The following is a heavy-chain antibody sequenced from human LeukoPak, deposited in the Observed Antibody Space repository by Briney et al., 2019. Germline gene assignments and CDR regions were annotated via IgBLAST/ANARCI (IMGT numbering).Heavy chain of an antibody. J-gene: IGHJ4*02. CDR3: ARDPVLLKGYFDY. CDR1: GFTFSSYS. V-gene: IGHV3-21*01. CDR2: ISSSSSYI. Sequence: GGSLRLSCAASGFTFSSYSMNWVRQAPGKGLEWASSISSSSSYIYYADSVKGRFTISRDNAKNSLYLQMNSLRAEDTAVYYCARDPVLLKGYFDYWGQGTLVTVSS. D-gene: IGHD6-6*01.